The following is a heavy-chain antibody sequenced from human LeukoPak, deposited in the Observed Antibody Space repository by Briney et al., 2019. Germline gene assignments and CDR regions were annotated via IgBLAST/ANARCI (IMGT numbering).Heavy chain of an antibody. D-gene: IGHD2-2*01. CDR2: IIPIFGTA. CDR3: AREAADIVVVPAGGSTSINWFDP. V-gene: IGHV1-69*05. Sequence: ASVKVSCKASGGAFSSYAISWVRQAPGQGLEWMGGIIPIFGTANYAQKFQGRVTITTDESTSTAYMELSSLRSEDTAVYYCAREAADIVVVPAGGSTSINWFDPWGQGTLVTVSS. CDR1: GGAFSSYA. J-gene: IGHJ5*02.